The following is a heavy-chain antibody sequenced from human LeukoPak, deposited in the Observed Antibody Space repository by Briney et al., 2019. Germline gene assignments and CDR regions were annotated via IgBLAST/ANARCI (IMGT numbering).Heavy chain of an antibody. Sequence: PGGSLRLSCAASGFTFSSYSMIWVRQAPGKGLEWVSYISSSSSTIYYADSVKGRFTISRDNAKNSLYLQMNGLRAEDTAVYYCAREIPQQLVAMDVWGQGTTVTVSS. CDR2: ISSSSSTI. CDR3: AREIPQQLVAMDV. CDR1: GFTFSSYS. V-gene: IGHV3-48*04. D-gene: IGHD6-13*01. J-gene: IGHJ6*02.